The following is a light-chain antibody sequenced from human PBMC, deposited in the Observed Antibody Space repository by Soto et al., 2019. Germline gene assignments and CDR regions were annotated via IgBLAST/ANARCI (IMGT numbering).Light chain of an antibody. CDR2: EVS. Sequence: QSARTQPRSASRSPGQSVTISCTGTSSDVGGYNYVSWYQQHPGKAPKVIIYEVSKRPSRVSDRFSASKSGNTASLTISGLQAEDESDYYCCSHAGSYTYVFGTGTKVTFL. J-gene: IGLJ1*01. V-gene: IGLV2-11*01. CDR1: SSDVGGYNY. CDR3: CSHAGSYTYV.